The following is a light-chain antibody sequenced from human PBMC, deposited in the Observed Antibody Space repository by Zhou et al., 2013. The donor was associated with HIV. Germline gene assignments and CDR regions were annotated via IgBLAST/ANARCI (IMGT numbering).Light chain of an antibody. Sequence: QSALTQPPSASGSPGQSVTISCTGTSSDVGGYNYVSWYQQHPGKAPKLIIYEVSKRPSGVPDRFSGSKSGNTASLTVSGLQAEDESDYYCGSYARSNTVVFGGGTKLTVL. V-gene: IGLV2-8*01. J-gene: IGLJ2*01. CDR2: EVS. CDR3: GSYARSNTVV. CDR1: SSDVGGYNY.